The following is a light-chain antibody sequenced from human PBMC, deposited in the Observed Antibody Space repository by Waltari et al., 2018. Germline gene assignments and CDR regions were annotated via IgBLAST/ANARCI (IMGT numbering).Light chain of an antibody. J-gene: IGKJ5*01. CDR3: QQYGDLPLT. Sequence: EIVLPQSPGTLSLSTGERPTFSCWATQSVSSGSLAWYQQKPGQAPRLLIHGASSRATGVPDRFSGSGSGTDFTLTINRLEAEDFAVYYCQQYGDLPLTFGQGTRLEIK. CDR2: GAS. V-gene: IGKV3-20*01. CDR1: QSVSSGS.